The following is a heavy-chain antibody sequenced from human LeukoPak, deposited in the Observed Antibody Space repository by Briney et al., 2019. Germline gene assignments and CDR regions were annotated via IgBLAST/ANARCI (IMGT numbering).Heavy chain of an antibody. V-gene: IGHV3-64D*06. CDR1: GFTFSSYA. CDR3: VKDQYSGYEGRPDY. J-gene: IGHJ4*02. D-gene: IGHD5-12*01. Sequence: GGSLRLSCSASGFTFSSYAMHWVRQAPGKGLEYVSAISSNGGSTYYADSVKGRFTISRDNSKNTLYLQMSSLRAEDTAVYCCVKDQYSGYEGRPDYWGQGTLVTVSS. CDR2: ISSNGGST.